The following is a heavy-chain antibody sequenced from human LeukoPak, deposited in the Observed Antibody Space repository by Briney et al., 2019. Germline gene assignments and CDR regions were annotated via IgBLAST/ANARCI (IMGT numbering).Heavy chain of an antibody. CDR3: ARGLESSGWYGMDV. CDR2: INTSGATT. V-gene: IGHV1-46*01. D-gene: IGHD6-19*01. Sequence: GASVKVSCKSSGCTFTIYYMHWVRQAPGQGLEWLGIINTSGATTRYGQNFKGRVTATRDTSTSTVYMEMSSLNSEDTAVYYCARGLESSGWYGMDVWGQGTTIIVSS. J-gene: IGHJ6*02. CDR1: GCTFTIYY.